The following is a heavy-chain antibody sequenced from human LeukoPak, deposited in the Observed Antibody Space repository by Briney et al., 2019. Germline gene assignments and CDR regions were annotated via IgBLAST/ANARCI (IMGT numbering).Heavy chain of an antibody. V-gene: IGHV1-46*01. Sequence: ASVTVSCKASGYTFTGYYMHWVRQAPGQGLEWMGIINPSGGSTSYAQKFQGRVTMTRDMSTSTVYMELSSLRSEDTAVYYCARDVDHYYGSGSYRSWFDPWGQGTLVTVSS. CDR3: ARDVDHYYGSGSYRSWFDP. CDR1: GYTFTGYY. D-gene: IGHD3-10*01. CDR2: INPSGGST. J-gene: IGHJ5*02.